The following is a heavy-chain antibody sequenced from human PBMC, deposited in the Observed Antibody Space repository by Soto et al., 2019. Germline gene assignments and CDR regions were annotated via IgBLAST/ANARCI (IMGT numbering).Heavy chain of an antibody. J-gene: IGHJ6*02. V-gene: IGHV3-30-3*01. CDR3: ARDKYSGYDLSYYYYGMDV. D-gene: IGHD5-12*01. CDR1: GFTFSSYA. CDR2: ISYDGINK. Sequence: GGSLRLSCAASGFTFSSYAMHWVRQAPGKGLEWVAVISYDGINKYYADSVKGRFTISRDNSKNTLYLQMNSLRAEDTAVYYCARDKYSGYDLSYYYYGMDVWGQGTTVTVSS.